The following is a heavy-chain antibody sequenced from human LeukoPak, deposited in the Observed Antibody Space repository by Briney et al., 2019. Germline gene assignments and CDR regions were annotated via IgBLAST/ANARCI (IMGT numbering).Heavy chain of an antibody. CDR2: INPYNGDT. V-gene: IGHV1-2*06. CDR3: ATGLFEEVNNWFDP. J-gene: IGHJ5*02. Sequence: ASVKVSCKASGYTFTDYYMHWVRQAPGQGLEWLGRINPYNGDTNYAQRFQGRVTMTRDTSITTAYMELSRLTYDDTAVYYCATGLFEEVNNWFDPWGQGTLVTVSS. CDR1: GYTFTDYY.